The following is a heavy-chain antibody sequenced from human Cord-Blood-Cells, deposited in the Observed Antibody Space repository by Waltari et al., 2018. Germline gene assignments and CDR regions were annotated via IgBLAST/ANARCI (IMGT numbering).Heavy chain of an antibody. V-gene: IGHV3-9*03. D-gene: IGHD3-3*01. CDR3: AKDIGYDFWSGIFDY. J-gene: IGHJ4*02. CDR2: ISWNSGSI. Sequence: EVQLVESGGGLVQPGRSLRLSCAASGFTFDDYAMHWVRQAPGKGREWVSGISWNSGSIGYADSVKGRFTISRDNAKNSLYLQMNSLRAEDMALYYCAKDIGYDFWSGIFDYWGQGTLVTVSS. CDR1: GFTFDDYA.